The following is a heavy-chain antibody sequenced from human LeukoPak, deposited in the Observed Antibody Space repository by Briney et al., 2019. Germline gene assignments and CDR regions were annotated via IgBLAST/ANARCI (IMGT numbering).Heavy chain of an antibody. CDR2: IWYDGSNK. Sequence: GGSLGLSCAASGFTFSSYGMHWVRQAPGKGLEWVAVIWYDGSNKYYADSVKGRFTISRDNSKNTLYLQVNSLRAEDTAVHYCARGKSSDYDILTGKNWFDPWGQGTLVTVSS. CDR3: ARGKSSDYDILTGKNWFDP. V-gene: IGHV3-33*01. D-gene: IGHD3-9*01. CDR1: GFTFSSYG. J-gene: IGHJ5*02.